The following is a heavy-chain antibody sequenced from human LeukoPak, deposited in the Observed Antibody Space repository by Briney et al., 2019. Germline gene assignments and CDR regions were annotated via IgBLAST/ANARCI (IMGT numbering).Heavy chain of an antibody. D-gene: IGHD6-13*01. J-gene: IGHJ4*02. CDR3: ARVAAAVQYFDY. Sequence: SVKVSCKASGGTFSSYAISWVRQAPGQGLEWMGGIIPIFGTANYAQKFQGRVTITTDESTSTAYMELSSLRSEDTAVYYCARVAAAVQYFDYWGQGTLVTVCS. CDR1: GGTFSSYA. V-gene: IGHV1-69*05. CDR2: IIPIFGTA.